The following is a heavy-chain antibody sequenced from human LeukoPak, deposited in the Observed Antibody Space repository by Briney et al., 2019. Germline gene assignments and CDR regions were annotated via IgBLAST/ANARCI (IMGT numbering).Heavy chain of an antibody. V-gene: IGHV5-10-1*01. D-gene: IGHD3/OR15-3a*01. CDR3: ARHGLDGSADY. Sequence: GESLRISCQGSGSRFTSYWISWVRQLPGKGLEWMGRIDPSDSYTNNSPSFQGHVTISTDKSISTAYLQWSSLKASDTAMYYCARHGLDGSADYWGQGTLVTVSS. CDR2: IDPSDSYT. J-gene: IGHJ4*02. CDR1: GSRFTSYW.